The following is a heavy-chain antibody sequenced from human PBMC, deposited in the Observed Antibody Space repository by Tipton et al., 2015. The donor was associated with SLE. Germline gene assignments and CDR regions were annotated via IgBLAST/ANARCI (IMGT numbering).Heavy chain of an antibody. CDR2: ISAYNANT. CDR3: ARGYCSGGSCYYFDY. D-gene: IGHD2-15*01. CDR1: GYTLSSYG. J-gene: IGHJ4*02. V-gene: IGHV1-18*01. Sequence: QVQLVQSGAEVRKPGASVRVSCKASGYTLSSYGISWVRQAPGQGLEWMGWISAYNANTNYAQKLQGRVTMTTDTSTSTAYMELRSLRSDDTAVYYCARGYCSGGSCYYFDYWGQGTLVTVSS.